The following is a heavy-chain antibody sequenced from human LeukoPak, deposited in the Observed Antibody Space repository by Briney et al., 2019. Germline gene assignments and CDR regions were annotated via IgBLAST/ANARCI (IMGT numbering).Heavy chain of an antibody. D-gene: IGHD1-26*01. V-gene: IGHV3-23*01. CDR3: ARDMWELPGPLDYYMDV. Sequence: PGGSLRLSCTASGFTLSSYEMSWIRQAPGKGLEWVSSIDYSGGSTYYADSVKGRFTISRDNSKNTLYLQLNSLRGDDTAVYYCARDMWELPGPLDYYMDVWGKGTTVTISS. J-gene: IGHJ6*03. CDR2: IDYSGGST. CDR1: GFTLSSYE.